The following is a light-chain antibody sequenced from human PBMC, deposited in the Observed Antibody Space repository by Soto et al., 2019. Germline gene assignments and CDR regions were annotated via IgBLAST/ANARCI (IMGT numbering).Light chain of an antibody. J-gene: IGKJ5*01. CDR1: QTIVTY. CDR2: SAS. V-gene: IGKV1-39*01. Sequence: DIQVTQSPPSLSAAVGDRVTISCRASQTIVTYLKWYQHKPGKAPMLLVYSASTLQSGVPSRFPGSGSGTDFAITISSLQPDDFATYYCQQSYGTPITFGQGTRLEIK. CDR3: QQSYGTPIT.